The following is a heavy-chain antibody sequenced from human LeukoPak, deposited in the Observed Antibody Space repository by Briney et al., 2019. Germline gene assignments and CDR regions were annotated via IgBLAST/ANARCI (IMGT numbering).Heavy chain of an antibody. V-gene: IGHV3-66*01. CDR3: ARWWFGESLDY. CDR1: GFTVSKNY. CDR2: IYSGGST. J-gene: IGHJ4*02. D-gene: IGHD3-10*01. Sequence: GGSLRLSCAASGFTVSKNYMSWVRQAPGKGLEWVSVIYSGGSTYYADSVKGRFTISRDNSKNTVFLQMNSLRAEDTAVYYCARWWFGESLDYWGQGTLVTVSS.